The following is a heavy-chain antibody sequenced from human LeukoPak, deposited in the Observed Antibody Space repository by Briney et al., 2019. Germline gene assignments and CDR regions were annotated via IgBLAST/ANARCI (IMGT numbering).Heavy chain of an antibody. V-gene: IGHV3-49*03. D-gene: IGHD6-19*01. CDR2: ISGGTT. J-gene: IGHJ4*02. CDR3: SRGSGWLSVY. CDR1: GFTFGDYL. Sequence: GGSLKLSCTASGFTFGDYLMSWFRQAPGKGLEWIGFISGGTTEYAASVKGRFTISRDDSTSIAYLQMNSLTTEDTAVYYCSRGSGWLSVYWGQGTLVTVYS.